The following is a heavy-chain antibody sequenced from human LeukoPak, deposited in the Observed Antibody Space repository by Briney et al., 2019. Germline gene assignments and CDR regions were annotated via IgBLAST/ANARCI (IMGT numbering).Heavy chain of an antibody. D-gene: IGHD4-17*01. CDR2: IYYSGST. CDR1: GGSISSYY. CDR3: ARSGLGVTTDNWFDP. Sequence: SETLSLTCTVSGGSISSYYWSWIRQPRGKGLEWIGYIYYSGSTNYNPSLKSRVTISVDTSKNQFSLKLSSVTAADTAVYYCARSGLGVTTDNWFDPWGQGTLVTVSS. J-gene: IGHJ5*02. V-gene: IGHV4-59*08.